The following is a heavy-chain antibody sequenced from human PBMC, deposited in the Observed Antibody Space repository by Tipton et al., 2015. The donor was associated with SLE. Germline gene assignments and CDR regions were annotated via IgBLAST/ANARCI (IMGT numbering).Heavy chain of an antibody. CDR2: IYSSGST. CDR1: GGSITSGNYF. Sequence: TLSLTCTVSGGSITSGNYFWTWIRQPAGKGLEWIGNIYSSGSTYYNPSLKSRVTISVDTSKNQFSLKLSSVTAADTAVYYCARGWGSGWGQGTLVTVSS. V-gene: IGHV4-61*09. D-gene: IGHD6-19*01. J-gene: IGHJ4*02. CDR3: ARGWGSG.